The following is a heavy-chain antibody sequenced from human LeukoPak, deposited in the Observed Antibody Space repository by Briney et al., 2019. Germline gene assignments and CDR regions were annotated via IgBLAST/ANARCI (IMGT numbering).Heavy chain of an antibody. CDR2: INPNSGGT. Sequence: ASVKVSCKASGYTFTGYYMHWVRQAPGQGLEWMGRINPNSGGTNYAQKFQGRVTMTRDTSISTAYMELSRLRSDDTAVYYCARGPRLNSRRWFDPWGQGTLVTVSS. CDR3: ARGPRLNSRRWFDP. CDR1: GYTFTGYY. V-gene: IGHV1-2*06. D-gene: IGHD3-3*01. J-gene: IGHJ5*02.